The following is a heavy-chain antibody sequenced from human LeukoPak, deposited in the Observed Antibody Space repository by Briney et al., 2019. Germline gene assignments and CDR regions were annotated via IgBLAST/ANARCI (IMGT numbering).Heavy chain of an antibody. CDR2: IYHSGST. CDR3: ATPELGYSSSWSWYFDL. D-gene: IGHD6-13*01. V-gene: IGHV4-39*07. J-gene: IGHJ2*01. CDR1: GGSISSSSYY. Sequence: SETLSLTCTVSGGSISSSSYYWGWIRQPPGKGLEWIGSIYHSGSTYYNPSLKSRVTISVDTSKNQFSLKLSSVTAADTAVYYCATPELGYSSSWSWYFDLWGRGTLVTVSS.